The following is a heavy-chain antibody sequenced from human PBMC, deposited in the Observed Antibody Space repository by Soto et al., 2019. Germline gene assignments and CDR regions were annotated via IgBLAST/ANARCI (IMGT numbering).Heavy chain of an antibody. CDR2: ISIDGTRT. J-gene: IGHJ4*02. CDR1: GFSLYSYV. CDR3: TTVSTVTTSSS. V-gene: IGHV3-30*07. D-gene: IGHD4-17*01. Sequence: GGSLRLSCVASGFSLYSYVIHWVRQTPGKGLQWVAVISIDGTRTYYADSVKGRFTVSRGNSKNMLYLQMNSLKTEDTAVYYYTTVSTVTTSSSWGQGTLVTVSS.